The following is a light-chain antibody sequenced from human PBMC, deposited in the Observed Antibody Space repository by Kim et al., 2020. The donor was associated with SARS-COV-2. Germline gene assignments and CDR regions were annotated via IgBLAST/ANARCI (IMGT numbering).Light chain of an antibody. Sequence: QGQKARITCSGNTLPEKQTYGYQQKSGQAPLLVIYKDNERPSGIPGRFSGSSSGTTVTLTISGVQAEDDADYYCQSADGSGTYVFGTGTKVTVL. CDR2: KDN. CDR3: QSADGSGTYV. J-gene: IGLJ1*01. CDR1: TLPEKQ. V-gene: IGLV3-25*03.